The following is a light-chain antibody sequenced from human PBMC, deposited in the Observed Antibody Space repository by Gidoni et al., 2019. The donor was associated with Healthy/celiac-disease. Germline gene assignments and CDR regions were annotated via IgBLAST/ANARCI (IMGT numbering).Light chain of an antibody. J-gene: IGKJ4*01. CDR2: DAS. CDR3: QQRSNWPT. Sequence: PALLSFLPEKGATTSCRASQSISSYLACYQQTPGQAPRLLIYDASNRATGIPARFSGSGSGKDFTLTISSLAPEDFAVYYCQQRSNWPTFGGGTKVEIK. CDR1: QSISSY. V-gene: IGKV3-11*01.